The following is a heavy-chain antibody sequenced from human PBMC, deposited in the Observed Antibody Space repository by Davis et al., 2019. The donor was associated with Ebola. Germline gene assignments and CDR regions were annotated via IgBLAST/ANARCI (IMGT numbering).Heavy chain of an antibody. V-gene: IGHV3-23*01. J-gene: IGHJ4*02. CDR2: LGTSADT. CDR3: AKDRIAILGY. D-gene: IGHD6-13*01. CDR1: GFTFSNYA. Sequence: GGSLRLSCAASGFTFSNYAMSWVRQAPGKGLEWVSTLGTSADTYYADSVKGRFTISRDNSKNTLYLQMNSLRAEDTAVYYCAKDRIAILGYWGQGTLVTVSS.